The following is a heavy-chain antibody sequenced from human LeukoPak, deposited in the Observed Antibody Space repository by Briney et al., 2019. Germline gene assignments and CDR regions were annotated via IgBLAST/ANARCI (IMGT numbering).Heavy chain of an antibody. V-gene: IGHV3-11*04. CDR3: AKDQAASGSFHPVFDY. CDR1: GFTFSDYY. CDR2: ISSSGSSI. Sequence: PGGSLRLSCAASGFTFSDYYMNWIRQAPGKGLEWVSYISSSGSSIYYADSVKGRFTSSRDNAKNSLYLQMNSLRAEDTAVYYCAKDQAASGSFHPVFDYWGQGTLVTVSS. D-gene: IGHD1-26*01. J-gene: IGHJ4*02.